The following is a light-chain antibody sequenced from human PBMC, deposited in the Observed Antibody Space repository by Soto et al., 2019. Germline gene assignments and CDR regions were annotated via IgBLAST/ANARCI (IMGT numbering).Light chain of an antibody. Sequence: DIQMTQSLSSLSASVGDRVTVTCRASRSINTYLNWYQQKSGKPPKLLIYDASHLETGVPPRFSGAGSGTEFALTISSLQPEDVATYYCQQYDDLPSTFGGGTKVEV. CDR2: DAS. CDR1: RSINTY. V-gene: IGKV1-33*01. J-gene: IGKJ4*01. CDR3: QQYDDLPST.